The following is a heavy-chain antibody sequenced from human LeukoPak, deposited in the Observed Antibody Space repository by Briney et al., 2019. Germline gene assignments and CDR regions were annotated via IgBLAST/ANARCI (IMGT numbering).Heavy chain of an antibody. D-gene: IGHD2-15*01. Sequence: GGSLRLSCAASGFTFDDYAMHWVRQAPGKGLEWVSGISWNSGSIGHADSVKGRFTISRDNAKNSLYLQMNSLRAEDMALHYCAKDVSRMSYYYMDAWGKGTTVTVSS. V-gene: IGHV3-9*03. CDR2: ISWNSGSI. J-gene: IGHJ6*03. CDR3: AKDVSRMSYYYMDA. CDR1: GFTFDDYA.